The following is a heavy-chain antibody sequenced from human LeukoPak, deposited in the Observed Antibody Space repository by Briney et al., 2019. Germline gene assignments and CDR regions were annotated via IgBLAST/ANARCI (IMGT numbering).Heavy chain of an antibody. CDR3: ARDQDYYDSSGYYVREGFDY. D-gene: IGHD3-22*01. Sequence: GRSLRLSCAASGFTFSDYYMSWIRQAPGKGLEWISYISSSGSTIYYADSVKGRFTISRDNAKNSLYLQMNSLRAEDTAVYYCARDQDYYDSSGYYVREGFDYWGQGTLVTVSP. V-gene: IGHV3-11*01. J-gene: IGHJ4*02. CDR2: ISSSGSTI. CDR1: GFTFSDYY.